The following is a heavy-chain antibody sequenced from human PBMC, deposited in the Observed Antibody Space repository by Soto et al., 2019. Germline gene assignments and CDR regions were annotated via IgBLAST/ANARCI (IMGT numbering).Heavy chain of an antibody. J-gene: IGHJ2*01. CDR3: ARDGYCTNGVCADPPKTRYFDL. CDR2: IIPIFGTA. D-gene: IGHD2-8*01. V-gene: IGHV1-69*12. CDR1: GGTFSSYA. Sequence: QVQLVQSGAEVKKPGSSVKVSCKASGGTFSSYAISWVRQAPGQGLEWMGGIIPIFGTANYAQKFQGRVTITADESTSTAYMELSSLRSEDTAAYYCARDGYCTNGVCADPPKTRYFDLWGRGTLVTVSS.